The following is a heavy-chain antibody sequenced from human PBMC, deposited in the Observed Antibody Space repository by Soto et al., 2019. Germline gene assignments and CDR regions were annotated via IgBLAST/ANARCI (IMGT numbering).Heavy chain of an antibody. CDR1: GVSISSGGYY. J-gene: IGHJ1*01. CDR3: ARDQGGYCSITSCYLPEYFQH. CDR2: IYYSGST. Sequence: QVQLQESGPGLVKPSQTLSLTCTVSGVSISSGGYYWNWIRQHPGKGLEWVGSIYYSGSTYYNPSLKSRVTISLDTSKYQFSLKLNSVTAADTAGYYCARDQGGYCSITSCYLPEYFQHWGQGSLVTVSS. D-gene: IGHD2-2*01. V-gene: IGHV4-31*03.